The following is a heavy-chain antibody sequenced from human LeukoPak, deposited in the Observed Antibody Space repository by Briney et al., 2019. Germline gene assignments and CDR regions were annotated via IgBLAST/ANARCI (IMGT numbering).Heavy chain of an antibody. Sequence: SQTLSLTCTVSGGSISSGSYYWSWIRQPAGKGLEWIGRIYTSGSTNYSPSLKSRVTISVDTSKNQFSLKLSSVTAADTAVYYCARVTFWSGYSLFDYWGQGTLVTVSS. CDR1: GGSISSGSYY. CDR3: ARVTFWSGYSLFDY. V-gene: IGHV4-61*02. J-gene: IGHJ4*02. CDR2: IYTSGST. D-gene: IGHD3-3*01.